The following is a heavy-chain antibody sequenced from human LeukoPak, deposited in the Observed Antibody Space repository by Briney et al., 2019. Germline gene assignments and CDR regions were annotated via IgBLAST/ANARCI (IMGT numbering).Heavy chain of an antibody. CDR3: ARRAAYSSSYYYYYYMDV. J-gene: IGHJ6*03. V-gene: IGHV1-69*13. D-gene: IGHD6-13*01. CDR1: GGTFSSYA. Sequence: GASVKVSCKVSGGTFSSYAISWVRQPPEQGLEWMGGIIPIFGTANYAQKFEGRVTITAGESTSTAYMELSSLRSEDTAVYYCARRAAYSSSYYYYYYMDVWGKGTTVTVSS. CDR2: IIPIFGTA.